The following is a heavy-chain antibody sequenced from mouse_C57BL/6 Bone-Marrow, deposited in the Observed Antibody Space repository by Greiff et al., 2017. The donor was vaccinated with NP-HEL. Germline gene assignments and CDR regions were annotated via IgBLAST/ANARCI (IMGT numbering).Heavy chain of an antibody. D-gene: IGHD2-2*01. CDR2: IDPSDSYT. CDR1: GYTFTSYW. V-gene: IGHV1-69*01. Sequence: VQLQQPGAELVMPGASVKLSCKASGYTFTSYWMHWVKQRPGQGLEWIGEIDPSDSYTNYNQKFKGKSTLTVDKSSSTAYMQRSSLTSEDSAVYYGAIYYGSPVDAMDYWGQGTSVTVSS. CDR3: AIYYGSPVDAMDY. J-gene: IGHJ4*01.